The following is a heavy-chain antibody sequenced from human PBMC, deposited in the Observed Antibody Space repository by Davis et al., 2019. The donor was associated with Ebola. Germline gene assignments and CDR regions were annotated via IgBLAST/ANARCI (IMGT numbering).Heavy chain of an antibody. D-gene: IGHD3-22*01. CDR2: IYSGGST. V-gene: IGHV3-66*04. J-gene: IGHJ4*02. Sequence: GESLKISCAASGFTVSSNYMSWVRQAPGKGLEWVSVIYSGGSTYYADSVKGRFTISRDNSKNTLYLQMNSLRAEDTAVYYCARRPYDSSGYHLDYWGQGTLVTVSS. CDR1: GFTVSSNY. CDR3: ARRPYDSSGYHLDY.